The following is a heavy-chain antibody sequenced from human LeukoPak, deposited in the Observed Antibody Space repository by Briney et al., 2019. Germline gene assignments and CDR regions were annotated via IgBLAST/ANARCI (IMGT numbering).Heavy chain of an antibody. CDR3: ARRYSSGWYPFDY. V-gene: IGHV4-61*08. CDR1: GGSISSGGFY. J-gene: IGHJ4*02. D-gene: IGHD6-19*01. CDR2: IYYSGST. Sequence: SETLSLTCDVSGGSISSGGFYWSWIRQLPGKGLEWIGHIYYSGSTYYNPSLKSRVTISVDTSKNQFSLKLSSVTAADTAVYYCARRYSSGWYPFDYWGQGTLVTVSS.